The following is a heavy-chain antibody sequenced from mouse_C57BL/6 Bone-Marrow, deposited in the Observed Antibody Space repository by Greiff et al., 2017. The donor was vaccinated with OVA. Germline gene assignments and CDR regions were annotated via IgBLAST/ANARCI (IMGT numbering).Heavy chain of an antibody. CDR3: ARDSNYPHYFDY. D-gene: IGHD2-5*01. CDR1: GFTFSDYG. Sequence: EVQVVESGGGLVKPGGSLKLSCAASGFTFSDYGMHWVRQAPEKGLEWVAYISSGSSTIYYADTVKGRFTISRDNAKNTLFLQMTSLRSEDTAMYYCARDSNYPHYFDYWGQGTTLTVSS. J-gene: IGHJ2*01. CDR2: ISSGSSTI. V-gene: IGHV5-17*01.